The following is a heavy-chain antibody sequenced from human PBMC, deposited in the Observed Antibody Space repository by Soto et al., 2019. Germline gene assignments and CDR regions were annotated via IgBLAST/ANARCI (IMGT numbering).Heavy chain of an antibody. V-gene: IGHV3-30-3*01. CDR3: ARGESSSSWYNPFDY. Sequence: LRLSCAASGFTFSSYAMHWVRQAPGKGLEWVAVISYDGSNKYYADSVKGRFTISRDNSKNTLYLQMNSLRAEDTAVYYCARGESSSSWYNPFDYWGQGTLVTVSS. CDR2: ISYDGSNK. J-gene: IGHJ4*02. D-gene: IGHD6-13*01. CDR1: GFTFSSYA.